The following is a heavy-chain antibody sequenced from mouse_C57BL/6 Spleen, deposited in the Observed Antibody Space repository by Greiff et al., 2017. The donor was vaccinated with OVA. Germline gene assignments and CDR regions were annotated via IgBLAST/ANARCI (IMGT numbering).Heavy chain of an antibody. CDR2: INPNNGGT. J-gene: IGHJ2*01. D-gene: IGHD3-2*02. V-gene: IGHV1-26*01. CDR3: ERQLRHGGNYFDY. CDR1: GYTFTDYY. Sequence: VQLQQSGPDLVKPGASVKISCKASGYTFTDYYMNWVKQSPGKSLEWIGYINPNNGGTSYNQKFKGKATLTVDKAYSTDYMELRSLRSEDSAVDYCERQLRHGGNYFDYWGQGTTLTVSS.